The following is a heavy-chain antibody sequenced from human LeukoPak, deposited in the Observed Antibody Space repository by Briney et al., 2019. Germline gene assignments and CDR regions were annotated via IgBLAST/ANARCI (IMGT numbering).Heavy chain of an antibody. CDR3: ARQLAAGNDAFDI. D-gene: IGHD2-15*01. CDR1: GVSIYSSTYY. V-gene: IGHV4-39*01. Sequence: SETLSLTCTVSGVSIYSSTYYCAWIRQPPGKGLEFIGSIYYNENTYHNPSLKSRLTISVDTSTNHFSLRLTSVTAADTAIYYCARQLAAGNDAFDIWGQGTVVTVSS. CDR2: IYYNENT. J-gene: IGHJ3*02.